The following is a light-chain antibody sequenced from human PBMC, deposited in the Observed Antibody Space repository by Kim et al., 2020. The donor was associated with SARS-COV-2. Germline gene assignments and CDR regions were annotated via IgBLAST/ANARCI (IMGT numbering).Light chain of an antibody. CDR3: QSYDSSLSGGV. J-gene: IGLJ3*02. V-gene: IGLV1-40*01. Sequence: RVTSSCTGSSTNIGAGYDVHWYQQLPGTAPKLLIYGNSNRPSGVPDRFSGSKSGTSASLAITGLQAEDEADYYCQSYDSSLSGGVFGGGTQLTVL. CDR1: STNIGAGYD. CDR2: GNS.